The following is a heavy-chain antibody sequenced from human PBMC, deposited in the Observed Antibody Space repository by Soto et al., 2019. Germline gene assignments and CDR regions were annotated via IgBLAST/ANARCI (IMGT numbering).Heavy chain of an antibody. Sequence: QVQLQQWGAGLLKPSETLSLNCAVTDGSLSGYYWSWIRQPTGKGLEWIGEVKDGGHANYSPSRRGRVTISSDTYNNQFLLRLYSVTAADTGVYYCARGQEGVVATHWDQGSLVTVSS. CDR3: ARGQEGVVATH. J-gene: IGHJ4*02. D-gene: IGHD5-12*01. V-gene: IGHV4-34*01. CDR1: DGSLSGYY. CDR2: VKDGGHA.